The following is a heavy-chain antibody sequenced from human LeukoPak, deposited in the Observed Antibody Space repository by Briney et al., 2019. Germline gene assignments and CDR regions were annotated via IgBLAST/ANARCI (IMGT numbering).Heavy chain of an antibody. V-gene: IGHV3-30*02. CDR1: GFTFSSYG. Sequence: PGGSLRLSCAASGFTFSSYGMHWVRQAPGKGLEWVAFIRYDGSNKYYADSVKGRITISRDSSKNTLYLQMNSLRTEDTAVYYCAKDWDDYYGSGSTFDYWGQGTQVTVSS. CDR3: AKDWDDYYGSGSTFDY. CDR2: IRYDGSNK. J-gene: IGHJ4*02. D-gene: IGHD3-10*01.